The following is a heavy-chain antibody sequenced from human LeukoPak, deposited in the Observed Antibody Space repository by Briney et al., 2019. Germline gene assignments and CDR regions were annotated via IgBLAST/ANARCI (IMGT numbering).Heavy chain of an antibody. J-gene: IGHJ4*02. V-gene: IGHV3-23*01. CDR1: GFTFSSYA. D-gene: IGHD4-17*01. CDR3: ARYTDDYGDYEALGGYYFDY. CDR2: ISGSGGST. Sequence: PGGSLRLSCAASGFTFSSYAMSWVRQAPGKGLEWVSAISGSGGSTYYADSVKGRFTIFRDNSKNTLYLQMNSLRAEDTAVYYCARYTDDYGDYEALGGYYFDYWGQGTLVTVSS.